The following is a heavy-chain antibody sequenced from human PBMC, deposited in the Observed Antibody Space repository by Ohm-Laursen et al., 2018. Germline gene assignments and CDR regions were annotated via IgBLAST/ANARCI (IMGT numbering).Heavy chain of an antibody. CDR1: GFTFSSYW. CDR2: IKRDGTEK. Sequence: SLRLSCAASGFTFSSYWMSWVRQAPGKGLEWVANIKRDGTEKYYVDSVKGRFTISRDNAKNSLYLQMNSLRAEDTAVYYCARDDRDSSGWYLDWGQGTLVTVSS. V-gene: IGHV3-7*01. J-gene: IGHJ4*02. D-gene: IGHD6-19*01. CDR3: ARDDRDSSGWYLD.